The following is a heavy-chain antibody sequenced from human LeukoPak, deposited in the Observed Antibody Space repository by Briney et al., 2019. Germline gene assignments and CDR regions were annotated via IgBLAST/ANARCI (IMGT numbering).Heavy chain of an antibody. V-gene: IGHV1-24*01. CDR3: ATAPITMVRGVIGY. CDR2: FDPEDGET. CDR1: GYTITGLS. D-gene: IGHD3-10*01. J-gene: IGHJ4*02. Sequence: ASVKVSCKVSGYTITGLSMHWVRQAPGKGLEWMGGFDPEDGETIYAQKFQGRVTMTEDTSTDTAYMELSSLRSEDTAVYYCATAPITMVRGVIGYWGQGTLVTVSS.